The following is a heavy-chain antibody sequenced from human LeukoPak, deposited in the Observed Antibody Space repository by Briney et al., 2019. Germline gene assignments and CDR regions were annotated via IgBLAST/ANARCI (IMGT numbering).Heavy chain of an antibody. CDR2: IYSGGST. J-gene: IGHJ4*02. V-gene: IGHV3-53*01. D-gene: IGHD1-26*01. Sequence: PVGSLRVSCAASGFTVSGNYMSWVRQAPGKGVEWVSVIYSGGSTYYADSVKGRFTISRDNSKNTLYRQMNSLRAEDTAVYYCARGPGGSYLFDYWGQGTLVTVSS. CDR1: GFTVSGNY. CDR3: ARGPGGSYLFDY.